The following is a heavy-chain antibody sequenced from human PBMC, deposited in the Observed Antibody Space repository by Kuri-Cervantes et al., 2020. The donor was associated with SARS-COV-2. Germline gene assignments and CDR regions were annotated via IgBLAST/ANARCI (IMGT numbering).Heavy chain of an antibody. CDR3: AKDSLRRPFYYYYYYMDV. CDR2: IRYDGSNK. J-gene: IGHJ6*03. V-gene: IGHV3-30*02. CDR1: GFTLSSHS. Sequence: GESLKISCAASGFTLSSHSVNWVRQAPGKGLEWVAFIRYDGSNKYYADSVKGRFTISRDNSKNTLYLQMNSLRAEDTAVYYCAKDSLRRPFYYYYYYMDVWGKGTTVTVSS. D-gene: IGHD4-17*01.